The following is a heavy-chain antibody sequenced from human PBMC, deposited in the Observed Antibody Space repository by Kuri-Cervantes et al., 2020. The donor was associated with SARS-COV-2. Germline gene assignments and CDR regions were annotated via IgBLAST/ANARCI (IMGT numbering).Heavy chain of an antibody. Sequence: GGFLRLSCAASGFTFSSYSMNWVRQAPGKGLEWVSSISSSSSYIYYADSVKGRFTISRDNAKNSLYLQMNSLRAEDTAVYYCARDPFRYYYYMDVWGKGTTVTVSS. D-gene: IGHD2/OR15-2a*01. CDR3: ARDPFRYYYYMDV. J-gene: IGHJ6*03. CDR2: ISSSSSYI. CDR1: GFTFSSYS. V-gene: IGHV3-21*01.